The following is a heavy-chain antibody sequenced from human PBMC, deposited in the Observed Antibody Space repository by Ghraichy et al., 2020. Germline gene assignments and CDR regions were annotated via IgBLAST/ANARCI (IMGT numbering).Heavy chain of an antibody. CDR3: ARDYEAGTALDY. D-gene: IGHD6-19*01. CDR2: ISSSSSYI. V-gene: IGHV3-21*01. Sequence: GGSLRLSCAASGFTFSSYSMNWVRQAPGKGLEWVSSISSSSSYIYYADSVKGRFTISRDNAKNSLYLQMNSLRAEDTAVYYCARDYEAGTALDYWGQGTLVTVSS. J-gene: IGHJ4*02. CDR1: GFTFSSYS.